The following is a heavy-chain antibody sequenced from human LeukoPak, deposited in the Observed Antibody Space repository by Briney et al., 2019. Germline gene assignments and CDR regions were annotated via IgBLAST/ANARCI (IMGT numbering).Heavy chain of an antibody. Sequence: PSETLSLTCTVSGGSISSYYWSWIRQPAGRGLEWIGRIYTSGSTNYNPSLKSRVTMSVDTSKNQFSLKLSSVTAADTAVYYCARDGAYKHEVEGQWLAVDYWGQGTLVTVSS. CDR2: IYTSGST. V-gene: IGHV4-4*07. CDR3: ARDGAYKHEVEGQWLAVDY. D-gene: IGHD6-19*01. J-gene: IGHJ4*02. CDR1: GGSISSYY.